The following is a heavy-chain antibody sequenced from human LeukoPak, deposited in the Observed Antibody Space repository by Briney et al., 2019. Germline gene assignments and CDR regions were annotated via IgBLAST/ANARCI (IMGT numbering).Heavy chain of an antibody. D-gene: IGHD2-15*01. CDR3: AREGCSGGSCYFDY. CDR2: INPNNGGT. Sequence: ASVKVSCKASGYTFTGYYMHWVRQAPGQGLEWMGWINPNNGGTNYAQKFQGRVTMTRDTSISTAYMELSRLRSDDTAVYYCAREGCSGGSCYFDYWGQGTLVTVSS. V-gene: IGHV1-2*02. J-gene: IGHJ4*02. CDR1: GYTFTGYY.